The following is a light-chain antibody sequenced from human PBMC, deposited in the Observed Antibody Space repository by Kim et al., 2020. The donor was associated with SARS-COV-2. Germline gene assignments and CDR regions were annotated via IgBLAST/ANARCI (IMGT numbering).Light chain of an antibody. Sequence: SYELTQPPSVSVAPGQTASITCGGTNIGSRSVHWYQQKPGQAPMMVISYDTARPSGIPERFSGSNSGNTATLTISRVEAWDEADYYCQVWDSGSVHPVVFGGGTQLTVL. CDR1: NIGSRS. J-gene: IGLJ2*01. V-gene: IGLV3-21*04. CDR2: YDT. CDR3: QVWDSGSVHPVV.